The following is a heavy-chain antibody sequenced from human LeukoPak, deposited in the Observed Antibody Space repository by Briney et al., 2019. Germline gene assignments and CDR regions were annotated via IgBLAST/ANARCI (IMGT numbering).Heavy chain of an antibody. CDR2: ISSGSGYI. CDR3: ARTLAISGWYMN. CDR1: GFTFSRYS. D-gene: IGHD6-19*01. Sequence: GGSLRLSCAASGFTFSRYSMNWVRQAPGKGLEWVSSISSGSGYIYYADSVKGRFTISRDNAKNSLYLQMNSLRAEDTAVYYCARTLAISGWYMNWGQGILVTVSS. J-gene: IGHJ4*02. V-gene: IGHV3-21*01.